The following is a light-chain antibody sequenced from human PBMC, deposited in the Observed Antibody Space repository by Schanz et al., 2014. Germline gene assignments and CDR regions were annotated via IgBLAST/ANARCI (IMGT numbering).Light chain of an antibody. J-gene: IGLJ3*02. CDR1: SSNIGDNT. Sequence: QSVLTQPPSSSGTPGQRVTISCSGSSSNIGDNTVHWYQQFPGSAPKLLIYSDYQRPSGVPDRFSGSKSGTSASLAISGLQSEDEADYYCAAWDDSLNGHWVFGGGTKLTVL. CDR2: SDY. V-gene: IGLV1-44*01. CDR3: AAWDDSLNGHWV.